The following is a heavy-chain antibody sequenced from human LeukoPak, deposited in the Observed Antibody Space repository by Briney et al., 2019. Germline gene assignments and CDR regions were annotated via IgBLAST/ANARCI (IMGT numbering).Heavy chain of an antibody. J-gene: IGHJ4*01. CDR3: ARSDSSSWYLFDY. CDR2: INAGNGNT. Sequence: ASVKVSCKASGYTFTSYAMHWVRQAPGQRLEWMGWINAGNGNTKYSQKFQGRVTITRDTSASTAYMELSSLRSEDTAVYYCARSDSSSWYLFDYWGHGTLLTVSS. V-gene: IGHV1-3*01. D-gene: IGHD6-13*01. CDR1: GYTFTSYA.